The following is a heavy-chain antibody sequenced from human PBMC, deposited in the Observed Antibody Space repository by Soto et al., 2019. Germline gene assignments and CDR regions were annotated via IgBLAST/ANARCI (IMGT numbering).Heavy chain of an antibody. J-gene: IGHJ4*02. D-gene: IGHD6-19*01. CDR2: ISASGRDI. V-gene: IGHV3-23*01. CDR1: GFTFSNFA. CDR3: AKGKTSGWYYFDY. Sequence: EVQLLESGGDLVQPGGSLRLSCAASGFTFSNFAMSWVRQAPWRGLEWVSGISASGRDIHYADSVKDRFTVSRDNSKNTRYLQMNSLRAEDTAIYYCAKGKTSGWYYFDYCGQGALVTVSS.